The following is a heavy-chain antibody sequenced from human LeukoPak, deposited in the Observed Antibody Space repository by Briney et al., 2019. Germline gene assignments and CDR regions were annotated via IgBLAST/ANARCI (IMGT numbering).Heavy chain of an antibody. CDR1: GFTFDDYA. CDR2: ISWNSGSI. D-gene: IGHD3-22*01. Sequence: PGGSLRLSCAASGFTFDDYAMHWVRQAPGKGLEWVSGISWNSGSIGYADSVKGRFTISRDNSKNTLYLQMNSLRAEDTAVYYCAKLHYYYDLGPSPFDYWGQGTLVTVSS. V-gene: IGHV3-9*01. J-gene: IGHJ4*02. CDR3: AKLHYYYDLGPSPFDY.